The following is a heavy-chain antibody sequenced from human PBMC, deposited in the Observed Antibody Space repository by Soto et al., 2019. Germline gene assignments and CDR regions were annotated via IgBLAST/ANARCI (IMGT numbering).Heavy chain of an antibody. Sequence: ASVKVSCKASGYTFTNYFMHWVRQAPGQGLEWMGKANPRGGSTTYAQKFQGRVTMTRDTSTSTVYMELSSLTSDDTAMYYCARAYGGNQDWFDPWGQGTLVTVS. CDR1: GYTFTNYF. J-gene: IGHJ5*02. D-gene: IGHD4-17*01. CDR2: ANPRGGST. CDR3: ARAYGGNQDWFDP. V-gene: IGHV1-46*01.